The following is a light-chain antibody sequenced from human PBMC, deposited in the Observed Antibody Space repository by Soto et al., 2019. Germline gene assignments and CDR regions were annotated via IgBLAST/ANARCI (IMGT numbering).Light chain of an antibody. Sequence: QSALTQPASVSGSPGQSITISCTGTSGDVGGYNYVSWYQQHPGKAPKLLIYEVIKWPSGVSNRFSGSKSGNTASLTISGLQAEDEATYYCSSYTSIGTVVFGGGTKLTVL. CDR3: SSYTSIGTVV. CDR1: SGDVGGYNY. J-gene: IGLJ2*01. V-gene: IGLV2-14*01. CDR2: EVI.